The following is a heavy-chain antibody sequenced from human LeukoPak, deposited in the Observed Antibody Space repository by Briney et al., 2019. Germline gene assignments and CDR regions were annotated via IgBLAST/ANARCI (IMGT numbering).Heavy chain of an antibody. CDR2: ISYDGSNK. CDR1: GFTFSSYG. D-gene: IGHD6-13*01. V-gene: IGHV3-30*18. CDR3: AKDPYTYSSSWYGWFDP. J-gene: IGHJ5*02. Sequence: GRSLRLSCAASGFTFSSYGMHWVRQAPGKGLEWVAVISYDGSNKYYADSVKGRFTISRDNSKNTLYLQMNSLRAEDTAVYYCAKDPYTYSSSWYGWFDPWGQGTLVTVSS.